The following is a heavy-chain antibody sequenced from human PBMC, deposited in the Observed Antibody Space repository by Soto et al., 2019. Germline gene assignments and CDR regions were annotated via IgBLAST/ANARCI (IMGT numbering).Heavy chain of an antibody. D-gene: IGHD2-2*01. CDR3: AKDQDIVVVPAATRFDP. Sequence: EVQLLESGGGLVQPGGSLRLSCAASGFTFSSYAMSWVRQAPGKGLEWVSAISGSGGSTYYADSVKGRFTISRDNSTNTLYLQMNSLRAEDTAVYYCAKDQDIVVVPAATRFDPWGQGTLVTVSS. J-gene: IGHJ5*02. CDR2: ISGSGGST. V-gene: IGHV3-23*01. CDR1: GFTFSSYA.